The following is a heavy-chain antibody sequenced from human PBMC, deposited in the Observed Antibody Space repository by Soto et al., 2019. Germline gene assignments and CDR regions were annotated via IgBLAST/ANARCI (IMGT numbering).Heavy chain of an antibody. CDR1: GYTFTGYY. J-gene: IGHJ4*02. CDR2: INPNSGGT. V-gene: IGHV1-2*02. D-gene: IGHD6-6*01. Sequence: QVQLVQSGAEVKKPGASVKVSCKASGYTFTGYYMHWVRQAPGQGLEWMGWINPNSGGTNYAQKFQGRVTMTRETSISTAYMELSRLRSDDTAVYYCAVPKFQRSSSYTGEGDFGEDYWGQGTLVTVSS. CDR3: AVPKFQRSSSYTGEGDFGEDY.